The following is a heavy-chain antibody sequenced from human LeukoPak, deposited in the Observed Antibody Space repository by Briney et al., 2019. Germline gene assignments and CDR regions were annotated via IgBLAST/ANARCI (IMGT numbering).Heavy chain of an antibody. Sequence: PSETLSLTCAVSGYSISSASYWGWIRQPPGKGLEWIGNIYHSGSPYYNPSLKSRVTISVDTSKNQFSLKLTSVTAADTAIYYCLRTGEVGYYPTWGQGTLVTVSS. J-gene: IGHJ4*02. CDR1: GYSISSASY. D-gene: IGHD3-22*01. V-gene: IGHV4-38-2*01. CDR2: IYHSGSP. CDR3: LRTGEVGYYPT.